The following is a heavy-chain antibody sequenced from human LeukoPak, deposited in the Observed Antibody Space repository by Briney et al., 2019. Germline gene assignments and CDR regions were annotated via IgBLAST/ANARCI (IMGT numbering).Heavy chain of an antibody. CDR3: AKSLDTAMVTRIGYYFDY. V-gene: IGHV3-23*01. Sequence: QPGGSLRLSCAASGFTFSSYAMSRVRQAPGKGLEWVSAISGSGDRPYYAESVKGRFTISRDNSKNTLYLQMNSLRAEDTAIYYCAKSLDTAMVTRIGYYFDYWGQGTLVTVSS. CDR2: ISGSGDRP. D-gene: IGHD5-18*01. CDR1: GFTFSSYA. J-gene: IGHJ4*02.